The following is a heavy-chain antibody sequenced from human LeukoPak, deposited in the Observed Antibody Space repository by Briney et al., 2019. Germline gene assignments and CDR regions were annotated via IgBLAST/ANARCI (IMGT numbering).Heavy chain of an antibody. CDR3: ARVAEAAAFDS. CDR1: GFTFTTYW. D-gene: IGHD6-13*01. Sequence: PGGSLRLSCAASGFTFTTYWMTWVRQAPGKGLEWVSSISGNSRYIYYADSMRGRFTISRDNAKNSLYLQMNSLKPEDTAVYYCARVAEAAAFDSWGQGTLVTVSS. CDR2: ISGNSRYI. J-gene: IGHJ4*02. V-gene: IGHV3-21*06.